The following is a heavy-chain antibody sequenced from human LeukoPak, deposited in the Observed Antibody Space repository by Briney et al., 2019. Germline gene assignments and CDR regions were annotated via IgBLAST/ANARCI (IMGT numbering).Heavy chain of an antibody. J-gene: IGHJ6*03. Sequence: PSETLSLTCTVSGGSISSSNYYWGWIRQPPGKGLEWIASIHYSETTYYNPSLKSRVTISVDTSKNHFSLKLSSVTAADTAVYYCARAETKGSGSYPPFHYYYYYYMDVWGKGTTVTVSS. D-gene: IGHD3-10*01. CDR1: GGSISSSNYY. CDR3: ARAETKGSGSYPPFHYYYYYYMDV. V-gene: IGHV4-39*02. CDR2: IHYSETT.